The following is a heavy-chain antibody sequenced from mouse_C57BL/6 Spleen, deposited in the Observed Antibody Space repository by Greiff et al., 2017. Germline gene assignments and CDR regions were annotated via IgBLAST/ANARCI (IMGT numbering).Heavy chain of an antibody. D-gene: IGHD1-1*01. CDR2: IHPNSGST. Sequence: QVQLKQPGAELVKPGASVKLSCTASGFTFTSYWMHWVKQRPGQGLEWIGMIHPNSGSTNYNEKFKSKATLTVDKSSSTAYMHLSSLTSEDSAVYYCASHYYGGRARNYWGQGTSVTVSS. V-gene: IGHV1-64*01. CDR1: GFTFTSYW. CDR3: ASHYYGGRARNY. J-gene: IGHJ4*01.